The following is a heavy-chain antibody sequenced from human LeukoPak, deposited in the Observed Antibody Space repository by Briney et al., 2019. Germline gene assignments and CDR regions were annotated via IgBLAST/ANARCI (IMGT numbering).Heavy chain of an antibody. D-gene: IGHD3-10*01. J-gene: IGHJ6*02. V-gene: IGHV3-30*18. Sequence: GGPLRLSCAASGFTFSNYGMHWVRQAPGKGLEWVAVISYDGSNKYYGDSVKGRFTISRDNSKNTLYLQMNSLRAEDTAVYYCAKDLNYYGSGSYYIEAYYYYGMDVWGQGTTVTVSS. CDR3: AKDLNYYGSGSYYIEAYYYYGMDV. CDR2: ISYDGSNK. CDR1: GFTFSNYG.